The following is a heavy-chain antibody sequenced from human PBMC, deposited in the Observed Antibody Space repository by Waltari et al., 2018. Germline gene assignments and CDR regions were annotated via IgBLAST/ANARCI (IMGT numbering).Heavy chain of an antibody. V-gene: IGHV1-2*02. CDR1: GCTFTGYY. CDR3: VRSLAAVGNSRGY. Sequence: QVQLVQSGAGGKKPGAPVKVSCKASGCTFTGYYIHWVRQAPGQGLEWMGWINPKSGGAKYAQKFQGRVTMTRDTSISTAHMELSRLRFDDTAMYYCVRSLAAVGNSRGYWGQGTLVTVSS. CDR2: INPKSGGA. J-gene: IGHJ4*02. D-gene: IGHD6-13*01.